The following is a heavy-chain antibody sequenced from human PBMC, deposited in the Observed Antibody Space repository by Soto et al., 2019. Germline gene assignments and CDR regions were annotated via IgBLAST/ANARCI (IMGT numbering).Heavy chain of an antibody. CDR3: AKDQSPGYSYGYYFDY. J-gene: IGHJ4*02. CDR2: ISYDGSNK. CDR1: GFTFSSYG. D-gene: IGHD5-18*01. V-gene: IGHV3-30*18. Sequence: GGSLRLSCAASGFTFSSYGMHWVRQAPGKGLEWVAVISYDGSNKYYADSVKGRFTISRDNSKNTLYLQMTSLRAEDTAVYYCAKDQSPGYSYGYYFDYWGQGTLVTVSS.